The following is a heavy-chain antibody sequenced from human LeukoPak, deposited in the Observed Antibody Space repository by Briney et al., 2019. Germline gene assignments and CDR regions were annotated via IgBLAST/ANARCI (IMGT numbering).Heavy chain of an antibody. V-gene: IGHV3-20*04. Sequence: TGGSLRLSCAASGFTFDEYAMSWVRQLPGEGLEWVSGLNWNGDTTDYADSVRGRFTISRDNAKNSLYLQMNSLTAEDTAFYYCASRHSDGYFDYWGQGTLVTVSS. J-gene: IGHJ4*02. CDR1: GFTFDEYA. CDR3: ASRHSDGYFDY. CDR2: LNWNGDTT. D-gene: IGHD3-22*01.